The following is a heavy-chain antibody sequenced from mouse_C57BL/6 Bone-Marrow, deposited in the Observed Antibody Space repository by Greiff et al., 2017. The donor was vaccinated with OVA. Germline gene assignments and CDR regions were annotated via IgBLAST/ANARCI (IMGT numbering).Heavy chain of an antibody. J-gene: IGHJ2*01. V-gene: IGHV1-19*01. CDR1: GYTFTDYY. D-gene: IGHD1-1*01. CDR2: INPYNGGT. Sequence: EVQLQQSGPVLVKPGASVKMSCKASGYTFTDYYMNWVKQSHGKSLEWIGVINPYNGGTSYNQKFKGKATLTVDKSSSTAYMELNSLTSEDSAVYYCAPYYYGSSYFDDWGKGTTLTVSS. CDR3: APYYYGSSYFDD.